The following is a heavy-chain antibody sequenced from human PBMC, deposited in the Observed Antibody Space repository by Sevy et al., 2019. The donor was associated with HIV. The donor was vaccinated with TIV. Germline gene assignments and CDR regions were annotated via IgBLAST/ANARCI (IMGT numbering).Heavy chain of an antibody. CDR2: IKTKNEGGTI. J-gene: IGHJ4*02. V-gene: IGHV3-15*01. Sequence: GGSLRLSCAASGFTFSNAWMSWVRQAPGKGLEWVGRIKTKNEGGTIDYAAPVKGRFTISRDDSKNTLSLQMNSLKTEDTAVYYCTTDPITLFGVVISEAGPDYWGQGTPVTVSS. CDR1: GFTFSNAW. D-gene: IGHD3-3*01. CDR3: TTDPITLFGVVISEAGPDY.